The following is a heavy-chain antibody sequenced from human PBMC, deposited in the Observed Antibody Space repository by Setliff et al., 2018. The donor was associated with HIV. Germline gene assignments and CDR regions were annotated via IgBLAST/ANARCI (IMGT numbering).Heavy chain of an antibody. CDR2: IYYSGST. Sequence: SETLSLTCTVSGGSISSSSYYWGWIRQPPGKGLEWIGSIYYSGSTYYNPSLKSRVTISVDTSKNQFSLKLSSVTAADTAVYYCARLYYLVGNWFDPWGQGTLGTV. D-gene: IGHD2-2*01. CDR1: GGSISSSSYY. J-gene: IGHJ5*02. V-gene: IGHV4-39*01. CDR3: ARLYYLVGNWFDP.